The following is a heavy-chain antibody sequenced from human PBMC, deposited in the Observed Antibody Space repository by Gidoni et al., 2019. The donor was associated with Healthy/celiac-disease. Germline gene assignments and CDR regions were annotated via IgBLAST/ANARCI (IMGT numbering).Heavy chain of an antibody. Sequence: EVQLLESGGGLVQPGGSLRLSCAASGFTFSSYAMSWVRQAPGKGLEWVSAISGSGGSTYYADSVKGRFTVSRDNSKNTLYLQMNSLRAEDTAVYYCAKAMAAGGYALGSDYWGQGTLVTVSS. J-gene: IGHJ4*02. CDR1: GFTFSSYA. CDR2: ISGSGGST. D-gene: IGHD2-2*01. V-gene: IGHV3-23*01. CDR3: AKAMAAGGYALGSDY.